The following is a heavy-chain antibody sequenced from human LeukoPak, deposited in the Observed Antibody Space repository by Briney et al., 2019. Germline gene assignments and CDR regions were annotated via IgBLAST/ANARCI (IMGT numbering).Heavy chain of an antibody. CDR1: GFTFSSYS. J-gene: IGHJ6*03. CDR2: ISSSSSYI. CDR3: ARTGNYYYYYMDV. Sequence: GGSLRLSCAASGFTFSSYSMNWVRQAPGKGLEWVSSISSSSSYIHYADSVKGRFTISRDNAKNSLYLQMNSLRAEDTAVYYCARTGNYYYYYMDVWGKGTTVTVSS. D-gene: IGHD1-14*01. V-gene: IGHV3-21*01.